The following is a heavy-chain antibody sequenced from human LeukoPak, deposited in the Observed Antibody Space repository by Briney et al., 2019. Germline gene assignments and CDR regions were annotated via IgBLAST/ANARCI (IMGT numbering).Heavy chain of an antibody. CDR2: IKQDGSET. J-gene: IGHJ4*01. CDR3: VREGFYFFDF. CDR1: GFTFTNNF. Sequence: GGSLRLSCAASGFTFTNNFMSWVRQVPGKGLEWVANIKQDGSETTYADSVRGRFTIFRDNAKDSVYLQMNSLRAEDSATYYCVREGFYFFDFWGQGTLVTVSS. V-gene: IGHV3-7*01.